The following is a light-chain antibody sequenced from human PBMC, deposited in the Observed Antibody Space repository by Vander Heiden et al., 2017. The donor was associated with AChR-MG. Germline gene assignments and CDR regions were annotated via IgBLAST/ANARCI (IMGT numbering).Light chain of an antibody. Sequence: QSALTQPASVSGSPGQSITISCTGTSSDVGGYHYVSWYQQHPDKAPKLMIYEVSNRPSGVSNRFSGSKSGNTASLTISGLQAEDEADYYCSSYTSSSTGVFGGGTKLTVL. CDR3: SSYTSSSTGV. J-gene: IGLJ2*01. CDR2: EVS. CDR1: SSDVGGYHY. V-gene: IGLV2-14*01.